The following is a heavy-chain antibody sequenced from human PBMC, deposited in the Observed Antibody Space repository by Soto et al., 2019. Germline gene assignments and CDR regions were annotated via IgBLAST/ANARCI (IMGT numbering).Heavy chain of an antibody. V-gene: IGHV4-30-2*01. CDR2: MYHSGST. D-gene: IGHD2-2*01. J-gene: IGHJ4*02. CDR3: ARVPDY. Sequence: QLQLQESGSGLVKPSQTLSLTCAVSGGSISSGGYSWSWIRQPPGKGLEWIGYMYHSGSTYYNPSLKSRLTISLDRSKNQVSLKLSSVTAAATAVYSCARVPDYWGQGILVTVSS. CDR1: GGSISSGGYS.